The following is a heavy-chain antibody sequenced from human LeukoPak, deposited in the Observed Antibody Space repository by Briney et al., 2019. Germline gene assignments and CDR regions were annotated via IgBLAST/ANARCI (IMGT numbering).Heavy chain of an antibody. Sequence: SETLSLTCAVSGGSISSSNWWSWVRQPPGKGLEWIGEIYHSGSTNYNPSLKSRVTISVDKSKNQFSLKLSSVTAADTAVYYCARVTTYYYDSSGYLVHAFDIWGQGTMVTVSS. CDR1: GGSISSSNW. J-gene: IGHJ3*02. CDR2: IYHSGST. D-gene: IGHD3-22*01. V-gene: IGHV4-4*02. CDR3: ARVTTYYYDSSGYLVHAFDI.